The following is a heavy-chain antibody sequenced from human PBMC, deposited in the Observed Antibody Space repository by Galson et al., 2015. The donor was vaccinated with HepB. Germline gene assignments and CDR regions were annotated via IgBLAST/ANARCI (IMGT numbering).Heavy chain of an antibody. Sequence: SCKASGGTFSSYAISWVRQAPGQGLEWMGGIIPIFGTANYAQKFQGRVTITADKSTSTAYMELSSLRSEDTAVYYCATRVLRFLEWLSTLHVDYYYYGMDVWGQGTTVTVSS. CDR2: IIPIFGTA. J-gene: IGHJ6*02. CDR1: GGTFSSYA. D-gene: IGHD3-3*01. CDR3: ATRVLRFLEWLSTLHVDYYYYGMDV. V-gene: IGHV1-69*06.